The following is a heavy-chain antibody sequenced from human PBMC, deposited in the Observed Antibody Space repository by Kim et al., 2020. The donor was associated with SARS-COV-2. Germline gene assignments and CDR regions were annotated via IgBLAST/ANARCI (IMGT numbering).Heavy chain of an antibody. V-gene: IGHV3-21*01. Sequence: GALRLSCAASGITFSSYSMNWVRQAPGKGLEWVSSISSSSSYIYYADSVKGRFTISRDNAKNSLYLQMNSLRAEDTAVYYCARTRSHAFDIWGQGTMVTVSS. D-gene: IGHD4-17*01. J-gene: IGHJ3*02. CDR1: GITFSSYS. CDR3: ARTRSHAFDI. CDR2: ISSSSSYI.